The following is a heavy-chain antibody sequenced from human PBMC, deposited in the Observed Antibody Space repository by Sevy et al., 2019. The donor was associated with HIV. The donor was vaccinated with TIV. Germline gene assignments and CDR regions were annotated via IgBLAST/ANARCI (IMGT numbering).Heavy chain of an antibody. Sequence: SKTLSLTCTVYGGSFSADYWTWIRQPPGKGLEWIGEINHSGSTNYNPSLKSRVTISLDTSKNQFSLRLTSVTAADTAVFYCARGYDAGPLIYWGHRTLVTVSS. J-gene: IGHJ4*01. D-gene: IGHD3-22*01. CDR2: INHSGST. V-gene: IGHV4-34*01. CDR1: GGSFSADY. CDR3: ARGYDAGPLIY.